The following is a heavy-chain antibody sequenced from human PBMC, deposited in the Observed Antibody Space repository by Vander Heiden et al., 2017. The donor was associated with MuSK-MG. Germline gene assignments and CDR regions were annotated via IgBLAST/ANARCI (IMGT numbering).Heavy chain of an antibody. CDR3: AAAAAVKKFDY. CDR1: GGTFSSYA. J-gene: IGHJ4*02. Sequence: QVQLVQSGAEVKKPGSSVKVSCKASGGTFSSYAISWVRQAPGQGLEWMGGIIPIFGTANDAQKFQGRVTITADKSTSTAYMEMSRMRSEDTAVYYFAAAAAVKKFDYWGQGTMVTVYS. CDR2: IIPIFGTA. D-gene: IGHD6-13*01. V-gene: IGHV1-69*06.